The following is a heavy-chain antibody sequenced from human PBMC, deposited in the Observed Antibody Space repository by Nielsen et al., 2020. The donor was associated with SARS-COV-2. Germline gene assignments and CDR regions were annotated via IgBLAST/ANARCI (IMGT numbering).Heavy chain of an antibody. Sequence: SETLSLTCTVSGGSISNYYWSWIRQPPGKGLEWIGYIYYSGSTNYNPSLKSRVTISLETSKNQFSLKLRSVTAADTAVYYCARERGDTYGTHFDYCGQGALVTVSS. V-gene: IGHV4-59*01. CDR1: GGSISNYY. J-gene: IGHJ4*02. D-gene: IGHD5-18*01. CDR2: IYYSGST. CDR3: ARERGDTYGTHFDY.